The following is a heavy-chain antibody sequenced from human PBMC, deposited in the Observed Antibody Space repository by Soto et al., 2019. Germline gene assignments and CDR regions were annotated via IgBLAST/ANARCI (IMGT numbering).Heavy chain of an antibody. CDR2: INHSGST. Sequence: SETLSLTCAVCGGSFSGYYWGWIRQPPGKGLEWIGEINHSGSTNYNPSLKSRVTISVDTSKNQFSLKLSSVTAADTAVYYCARGRPLEMPKMINDDWGPGTLVNVAS. CDR1: GGSFSGYY. D-gene: IGHD2-2*01. CDR3: ARGRPLEMPKMINDD. V-gene: IGHV4-34*01. J-gene: IGHJ4*02.